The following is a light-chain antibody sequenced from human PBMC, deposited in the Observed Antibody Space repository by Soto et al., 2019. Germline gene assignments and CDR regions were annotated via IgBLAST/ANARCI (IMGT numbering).Light chain of an antibody. J-gene: IGKJ2*01. CDR2: AAS. CDR3: QQSYTTPHT. CDR1: QSINRD. V-gene: IGKV1-39*01. Sequence: DIQMTQSPSSLSASVGDRVTITCRASQSINRDLHWYQQKPGKAPNLLIYAASTLQSGVPSRFSGSRSGTGFTLTINSLQPEDFATYYCQQSYTTPHTFGQGTKVDIK.